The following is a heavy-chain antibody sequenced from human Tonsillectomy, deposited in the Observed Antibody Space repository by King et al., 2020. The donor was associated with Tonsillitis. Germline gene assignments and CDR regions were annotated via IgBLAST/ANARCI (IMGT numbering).Heavy chain of an antibody. D-gene: IGHD6-13*01. CDR3: ARVQGYTSSWYDY. Sequence: VQLVESGGSVVQPGRSLRLSCAASGFTFSSYAMHWVRQAPGKGLEWVAFISYDASNKYYADSVKGRFTISRDNSKNTLYLQMNSMRAEDTAVYYCARVQGYTSSWYDYWGQGTLVTVSS. CDR2: ISYDASNK. J-gene: IGHJ4*02. V-gene: IGHV3-30*04. CDR1: GFTFSSYA.